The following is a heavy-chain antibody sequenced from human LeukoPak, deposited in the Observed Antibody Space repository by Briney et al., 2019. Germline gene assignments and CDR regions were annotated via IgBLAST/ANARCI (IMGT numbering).Heavy chain of an antibody. CDR1: GFTFSSYS. CDR2: ISSISSYI. CDR3: ARDRGPPNCSGGSCYSLDYYYGMGV. V-gene: IGHV3-21*01. D-gene: IGHD2-15*01. Sequence: PGRSLRLSCAASGFTFSSYSMNWVRQAPGKGLEWVSSISSISSYIYYADSVRGRFTISRDNAKNSLYLQMNSLRDEDTAVYYCARDRGPPNCSGGSCYSLDYYYGMGVWGQGTTVTVSS. J-gene: IGHJ6*02.